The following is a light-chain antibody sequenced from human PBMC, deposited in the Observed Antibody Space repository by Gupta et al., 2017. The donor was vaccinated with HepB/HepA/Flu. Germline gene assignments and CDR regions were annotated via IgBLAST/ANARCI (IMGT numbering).Light chain of an antibody. Sequence: SSELAQAPAVSVALGQTVRITCQGDTLRTYYASWYQQKPGQAPILVIYDKNSRPSGIPDRFSGSRSGNTASLTITGAQAEDEADYYCNSRDTSCYPRYVFGSGTAVTVL. J-gene: IGLJ1*01. CDR2: DKN. CDR3: NSRDTSCYPRYV. CDR1: TLRTYY. V-gene: IGLV3-19*01.